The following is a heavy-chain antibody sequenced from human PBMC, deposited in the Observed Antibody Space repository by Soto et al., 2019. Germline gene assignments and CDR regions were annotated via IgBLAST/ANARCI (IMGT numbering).Heavy chain of an antibody. V-gene: IGHV4-31*03. CDR1: GASISSGGYS. J-gene: IGHJ5*02. CDR2: SYYSGST. CDR3: ARGARYWFDP. Sequence: SETLSLTCTVSGASISSGGYSWSWIRQHPEKGLEWIGYSYYSGSTYYNPSLKSRVSISVDTSKTQFSLKLSSVTAADTSVYYCARGARYWFDPWGQGTLVTVS.